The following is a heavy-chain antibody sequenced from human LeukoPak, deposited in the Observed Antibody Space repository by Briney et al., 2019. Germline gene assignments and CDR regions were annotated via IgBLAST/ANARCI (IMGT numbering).Heavy chain of an antibody. CDR1: RDSVSSNSAA. D-gene: IGHD3-10*01. Sequence: SQTLSLTCAISRDSVSSNSAAWNWIRQSPSRGLEWLGRTYYRSKWSNDNAVSVRSRITINPDTSKNQFSLHLNSVTPEDTAVYYCARVGGRYYYGSGALDFWGQGTLVTVSS. CDR3: ARVGGRYYYGSGALDF. CDR2: TYYRSKWSN. V-gene: IGHV6-1*01. J-gene: IGHJ4*02.